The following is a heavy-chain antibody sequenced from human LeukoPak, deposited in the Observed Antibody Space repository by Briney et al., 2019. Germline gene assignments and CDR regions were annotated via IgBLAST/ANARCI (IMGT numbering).Heavy chain of an antibody. V-gene: IGHV4-31*03. J-gene: IGHJ4*02. Sequence: PSQTLSLTCTVSGGSISSGTYYWSWIRQHPGKGLEWIGYIYYSGSTYYSPSLKSRVTISVDTSKNQFSLKLSSVTAADTAVYYCARDRWSGDRRTDYFDCWGQGTLVTVSS. CDR1: GGSISSGTYY. D-gene: IGHD7-27*01. CDR3: ARDRWSGDRRTDYFDC. CDR2: IYYSGST.